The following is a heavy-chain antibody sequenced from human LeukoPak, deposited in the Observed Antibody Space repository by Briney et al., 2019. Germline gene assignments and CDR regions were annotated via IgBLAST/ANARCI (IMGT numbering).Heavy chain of an antibody. CDR2: MYYSGST. V-gene: IGHV4-59*08. Sequence: PSETLSLTCTVSGGSISSYYWSWIRQSPGKGLEWIGYMYYSGSTNCSPSLKSRATISLDTSKNQLSLKLSSVTAADTAVYYCARQRPYYYDGSGYYDPWGQGILVTVSS. CDR1: GGSISSYY. J-gene: IGHJ5*02. CDR3: ARQRPYYYDGSGYYDP. D-gene: IGHD3-22*01.